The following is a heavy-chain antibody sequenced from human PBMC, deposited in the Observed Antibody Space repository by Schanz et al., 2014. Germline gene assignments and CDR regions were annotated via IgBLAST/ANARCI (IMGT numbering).Heavy chain of an antibody. D-gene: IGHD1-1*01. CDR3: ARDTTWRLDL. CDR1: GGSISSATYY. J-gene: IGHJ2*01. V-gene: IGHV4-61*02. Sequence: QVQLQESGPGLVKPSQTLSLTCTVSGGSISSATYYWSWVRQPAGKALEWVGRVFPNGITNYNPSLKRRVPISLDASKTQFSLTLTSLTAADTAVYYCARDTTWRLDLWGRGTLVTVSS. CDR2: VFPNGIT.